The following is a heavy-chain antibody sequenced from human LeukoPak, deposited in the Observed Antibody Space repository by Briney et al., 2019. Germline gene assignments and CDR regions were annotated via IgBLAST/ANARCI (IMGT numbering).Heavy chain of an antibody. CDR1: GFTFSGYG. CDR2: ISYDGSNK. V-gene: IGHV3-30*03. CDR3: AGYYDILTGYDY. J-gene: IGHJ4*02. Sequence: PGRSLRLSCAASGFTFSGYGMPWVRQAPGKGLEWVAVISYDGSNKYYADSVKGRFTISRDNSKNTLYLQMNSLRAEDTAVYYCAGYYDILTGYDYWGQGTLVTVSS. D-gene: IGHD3-9*01.